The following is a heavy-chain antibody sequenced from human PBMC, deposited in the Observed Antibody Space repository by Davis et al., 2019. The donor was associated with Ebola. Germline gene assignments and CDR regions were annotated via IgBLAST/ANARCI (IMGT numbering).Heavy chain of an antibody. V-gene: IGHV1-18*01. Sequence: ASVKVSCKASGYTFTSYGISWVRQAPGQGLEWMGWISTYNGNTNYAQKLQGRVTMTTDTSTSTVYMELRSLRSDDTAVYYCARDVGLGYCSGGSCYRYYYYGMNVWGKGTTITVSS. CDR3: ARDVGLGYCSGGSCYRYYYYGMNV. CDR1: GYTFTSYG. CDR2: ISTYNGNT. J-gene: IGHJ6*04. D-gene: IGHD2-15*01.